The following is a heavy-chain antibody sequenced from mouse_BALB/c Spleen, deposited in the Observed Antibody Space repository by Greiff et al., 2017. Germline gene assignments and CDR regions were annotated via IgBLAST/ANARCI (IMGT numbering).Heavy chain of an antibody. CDR1: GYSITSDYA. CDR3: AIDYGYWYFDV. Sequence: EVMLVESGPGLVKPSQSLSLTCTVTGYSITSDYAWNWIRQFPGNKLEWMGYISYSGSTSYNPSLKSRISITRDTSKNQFFLQLNSVTTEDTATYYCAIDYGYWYFDVWGAGTTVTVSS. J-gene: IGHJ1*01. V-gene: IGHV3-2*02. D-gene: IGHD1-1*01. CDR2: ISYSGST.